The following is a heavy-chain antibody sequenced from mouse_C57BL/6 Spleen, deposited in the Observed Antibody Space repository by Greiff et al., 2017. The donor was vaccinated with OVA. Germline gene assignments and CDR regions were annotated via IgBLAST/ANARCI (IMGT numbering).Heavy chain of an antibody. J-gene: IGHJ3*01. Sequence: VKLMESGAELVRPGTSVKVSCKASGYAFTNYLIEWVKQRPGQGLEWIGVINPGSGGTNYNEKFKGKATLTADKSSSTAYMQLSSLTSEDSAVYFCARSLLLRPAWFAYWGQGTLVTVSA. CDR2: INPGSGGT. CDR1: GYAFTNYL. CDR3: ARSLLLRPAWFAY. V-gene: IGHV1-54*01. D-gene: IGHD1-1*01.